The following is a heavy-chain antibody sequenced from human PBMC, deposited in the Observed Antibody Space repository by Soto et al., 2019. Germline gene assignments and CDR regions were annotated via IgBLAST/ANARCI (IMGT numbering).Heavy chain of an antibody. CDR1: GFTFHNYA. J-gene: IGHJ4*02. Sequence: GSLRLSCAASGFTFHNYAMHWVRQAPGKGLEWVSVISGSGGSTHYADSVKGRSTISRDNSKNTLHLQVNSLRGEDTAVYYCAKEADISGYYPDYWGQGTQVTVSS. D-gene: IGHD3-22*01. V-gene: IGHV3-23*01. CDR2: ISGSGGST. CDR3: AKEADISGYYPDY.